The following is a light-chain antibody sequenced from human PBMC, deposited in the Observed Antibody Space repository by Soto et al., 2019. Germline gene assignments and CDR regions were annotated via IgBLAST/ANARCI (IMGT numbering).Light chain of an antibody. Sequence: DIGMTQSPDSLAVSLVESATISFKSIQNILYSSNNKNYVAWYQQKPGQPPKLLIYWASIRESGVPDRFSGSGSGTDFTLTISSLQAEDVAVYYCQQYYSSPTWTFGQGTKVDIK. CDR3: QQYYSSPTWT. J-gene: IGKJ1*01. V-gene: IGKV4-1*01. CDR2: WAS. CDR1: QNILYSSNNKNY.